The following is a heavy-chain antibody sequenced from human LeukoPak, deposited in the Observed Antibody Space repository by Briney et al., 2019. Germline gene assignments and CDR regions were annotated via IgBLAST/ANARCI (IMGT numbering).Heavy chain of an antibody. CDR1: GGSLSGHY. V-gene: IGHV4-59*11. J-gene: IGHJ3*01. Sequence: SETLSLTCTVSGGSLSGHYWSWIRQPPGKRLECIGYVYYTERTKNHPSLHDRLTISIDTSKSQFSLKLTSVTSADTAVYSCARLLDNDISGDPDTFDVWGQGTTVNVSS. CDR3: ARLLDNDISGDPDTFDV. CDR2: VYYTERT. D-gene: IGHD3-22*01.